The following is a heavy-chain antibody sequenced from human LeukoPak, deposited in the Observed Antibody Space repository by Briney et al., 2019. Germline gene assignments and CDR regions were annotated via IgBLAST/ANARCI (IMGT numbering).Heavy chain of an antibody. Sequence: GGSLRLSCAASGFTFSSYSMKWVRQAPGKGLEWVSSISSSSSYIYYADSVKGRFTISRDNAKNSLYLQMNSLRAEDTAAYYCARDPLYTGTFDYWGQGNLVTVSS. CDR3: ARDPLYTGTFDY. D-gene: IGHD1-1*01. CDR1: GFTFSSYS. CDR2: ISSSSSYI. J-gene: IGHJ4*02. V-gene: IGHV3-21*01.